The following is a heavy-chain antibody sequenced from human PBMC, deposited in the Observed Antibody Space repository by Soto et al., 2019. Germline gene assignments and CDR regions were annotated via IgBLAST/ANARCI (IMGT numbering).Heavy chain of an antibody. CDR3: ARDPPYDSGGFLANC. J-gene: IGHJ4*02. D-gene: IGHD3-22*01. CDR2: IIPILGIA. Sequence: ASVKVSCKASGGTFSSYTISWVRQAPGQGLEWMGRIIPILGIANYAQKFQGRVTITADKSTSTAYMELSSLRSEDTAVYYCARDPPYDSGGFLANCWGKGTLVTVS. CDR1: GGTFSSYT. V-gene: IGHV1-69*04.